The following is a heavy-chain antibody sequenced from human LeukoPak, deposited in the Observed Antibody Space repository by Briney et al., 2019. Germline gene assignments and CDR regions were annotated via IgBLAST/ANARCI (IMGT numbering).Heavy chain of an antibody. CDR2: INHSGST. Sequence: KPSETLSLTCAVYGGSFSGYYWSWIRQPPGKGLEWIGEINHSGSTNYNPSLESRVTISVDTSKNQFSLKLSSVTAADTAVYYCARAHDYGDYGFDFWGQGTLVTVSS. CDR1: GGSFSGYY. J-gene: IGHJ4*02. CDR3: ARAHDYGDYGFDF. V-gene: IGHV4-34*01. D-gene: IGHD4-17*01.